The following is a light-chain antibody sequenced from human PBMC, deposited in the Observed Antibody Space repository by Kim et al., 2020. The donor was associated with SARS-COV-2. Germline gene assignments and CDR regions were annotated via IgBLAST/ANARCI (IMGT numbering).Light chain of an antibody. J-gene: IGKJ3*01. CDR3: QQCSRSFT. V-gene: IGKV3-20*01. Sequence: SPAGTAAIPSCTTSVSISSNYVAWYQQRPDEPRRLLIGGPTRRATIIHNRSGSGAWATDFTIIIRRLAPEDFVVYYCQQCSRSFTFGPGTKVDIK. CDR2: GPT. CDR1: VSISSNY.